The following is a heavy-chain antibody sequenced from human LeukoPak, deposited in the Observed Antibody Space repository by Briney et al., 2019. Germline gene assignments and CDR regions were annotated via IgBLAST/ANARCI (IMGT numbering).Heavy chain of an antibody. V-gene: IGHV3-23*01. D-gene: IGHD2-2*01. CDR1: GFTFSSYG. Sequence: GGSLRLSCAASGFTFSSYGMSWVRQAPGKGLEWVSVISGSGTNTYYADSVKGRFTISRDNSKNTLYLQMNSLRAEDTALYYCVKHSAPVLAAARFDYWGQGNLVTVSS. CDR3: VKHSAPVLAAARFDY. J-gene: IGHJ4*02. CDR2: ISGSGTNT.